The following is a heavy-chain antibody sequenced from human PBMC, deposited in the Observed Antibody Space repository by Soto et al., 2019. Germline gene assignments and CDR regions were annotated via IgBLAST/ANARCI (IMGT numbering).Heavy chain of an antibody. CDR2: ISDDGSNK. CDR3: AKEGGFRTESPLYYYGMDV. V-gene: IGHV3-30*18. D-gene: IGHD6-25*01. J-gene: IGHJ6*02. CDR1: GFRLSKYG. Sequence: GGSLRLTCAASGFRLSKYGMHWVRQAPGKGLEWVAVISDDGSNKYYADYVKGRLTISRDNSKNTLYLQMNSLRLEDTAVYYCAKEGGFRTESPLYYYGMDVWGQGTTVTVSS.